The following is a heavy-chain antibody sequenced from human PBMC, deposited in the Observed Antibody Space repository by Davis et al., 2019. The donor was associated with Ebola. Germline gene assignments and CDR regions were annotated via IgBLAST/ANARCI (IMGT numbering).Heavy chain of an antibody. V-gene: IGHV4-59*01. J-gene: IGHJ2*01. CDR2: IYNSGST. D-gene: IGHD3-3*01. CDR3: ARSPITISGVLVPLYWFFDL. CDR1: GFTFSSYS. Sequence: ESLKISCAASGFTFSSYSMNWIRQPPGKGLEWIGYIYNSGSTTYNPSLKSRVTISQDTSKNHFSLKLSSVTAADTAVYFCARSPITISGVLVPLYWFFDLWGRGTLVTVSS.